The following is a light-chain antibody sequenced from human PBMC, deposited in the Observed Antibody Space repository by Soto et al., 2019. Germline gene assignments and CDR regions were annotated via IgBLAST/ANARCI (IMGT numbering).Light chain of an antibody. CDR1: QSVSSN. Sequence: EIVMTQSPATLSVSPGERATLSCRASQSVSSNLAWYQRKPGRAPRLLIYGASSRATGIPNRFSGSGSGTDFTLTISRLEPEDFAVYYCQQYGNSPQTFGQGTKVDIK. V-gene: IGKV3-20*01. CDR3: QQYGNSPQT. J-gene: IGKJ1*01. CDR2: GAS.